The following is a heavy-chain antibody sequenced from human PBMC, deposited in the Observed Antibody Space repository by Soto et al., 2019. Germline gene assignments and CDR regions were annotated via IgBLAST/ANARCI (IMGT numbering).Heavy chain of an antibody. Sequence: QVQLVESGGGVVQPGRSLRLSCAASGFTFSSYAMHWVRQAPGKGLEWVAVISYDGSNKYYADSVKGRFTISRDNSKNTLYLQMTSLRAEDTAVYYCARDYSSSWSSPFDYWGQGTLVTVSS. J-gene: IGHJ4*02. D-gene: IGHD6-13*01. CDR1: GFTFSSYA. V-gene: IGHV3-30-3*01. CDR3: ARDYSSSWSSPFDY. CDR2: ISYDGSNK.